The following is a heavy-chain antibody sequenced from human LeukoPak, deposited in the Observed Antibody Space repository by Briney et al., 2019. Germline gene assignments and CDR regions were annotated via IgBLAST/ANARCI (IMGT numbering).Heavy chain of an antibody. Sequence: GGSLRLSCAASGFTFSSYWMSWIRQAPGEGLEWVSYIVSSGRTTYYAEPVKGRFTISRDNAKISLYLQMNSLRDEDTAVYFCARSRDGYSFDAFDIWGQGTMVTVSS. CDR1: GFTFSSYW. V-gene: IGHV3-11*04. J-gene: IGHJ3*02. CDR2: IVSSGRTT. CDR3: ARSRDGYSFDAFDI. D-gene: IGHD5-24*01.